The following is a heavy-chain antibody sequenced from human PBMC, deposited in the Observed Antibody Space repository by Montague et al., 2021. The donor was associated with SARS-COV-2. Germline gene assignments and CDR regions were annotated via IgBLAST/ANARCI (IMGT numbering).Heavy chain of an antibody. CDR3: ARGRKRITVVRGVIIDWFDP. Sequence: SETLSLTCAVYGGSFSGYYWSWIRQPPGKGLEWIGEINHGGSTXXXPSXXXRVTISVDTSKNQFSLKLSSVTAADTAVYYCARGRKRITVVRGVIIDWFDPWGQGTLVTVSS. V-gene: IGHV4-34*01. CDR1: GGSFSGYY. CDR2: INHGGST. J-gene: IGHJ5*02. D-gene: IGHD3-10*01.